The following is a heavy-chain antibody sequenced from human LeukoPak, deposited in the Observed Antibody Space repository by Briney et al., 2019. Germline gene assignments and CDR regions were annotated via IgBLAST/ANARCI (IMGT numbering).Heavy chain of an antibody. CDR2: MNPNSGNT. V-gene: IGHV1-8*03. Sequence: GASVKVSCKASGYTFTSYDINWVRQATGQGLEWMGWMNPNSGNTGYAQKFQGRVTITRNTSISTAYMELSSLRSEDTAVYYCARSHWSGYWARTDFDYWGQGTLVTVSS. D-gene: IGHD3-3*01. CDR1: GYTFTSYD. CDR3: ARSHWSGYWARTDFDY. J-gene: IGHJ4*02.